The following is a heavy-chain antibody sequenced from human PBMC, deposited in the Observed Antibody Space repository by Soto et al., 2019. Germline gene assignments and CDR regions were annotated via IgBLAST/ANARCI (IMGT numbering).Heavy chain of an antibody. Sequence: GGSLRLSCAASGFAFISYAIIWVRQAPGKGLEWVSAISGSGGSTYYADSVKGRFTISRDNSKNTLYLQMNSLRAEDTAVYYCAKKPGITGTRLKDYFDYWGQGTLVTVSS. CDR1: GFAFISYA. CDR3: AKKPGITGTRLKDYFDY. CDR2: ISGSGGST. V-gene: IGHV3-23*01. D-gene: IGHD1-7*01. J-gene: IGHJ4*02.